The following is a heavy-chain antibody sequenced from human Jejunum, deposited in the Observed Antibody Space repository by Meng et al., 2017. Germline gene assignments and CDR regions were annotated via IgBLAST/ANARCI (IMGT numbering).Heavy chain of an antibody. CDR1: GGSFSGCA. CDR3: ARSGKTTVNYLD. V-gene: IGHV4-34*01. CDR2: INHSGST. D-gene: IGHD4-11*01. Sequence: QGQQKRGGAGMLKPSETLALPWAVYGGSFSGCACSWFRLPPGKGLERIGEINHSGSTNYNPSLKSRVTISVDTAKSQFSLKLSSVTAADTAVYYCARSGKTTVNYLDWGQGTLVTVSS. J-gene: IGHJ4*02.